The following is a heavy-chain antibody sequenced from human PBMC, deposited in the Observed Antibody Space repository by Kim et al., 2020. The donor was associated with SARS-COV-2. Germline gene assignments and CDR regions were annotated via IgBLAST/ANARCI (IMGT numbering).Heavy chain of an antibody. CDR3: ARDKIAVRPGWFDS. CDR1: GYTFSNFG. J-gene: IGHJ5*01. V-gene: IGHV1-18*01. CDR2: ISAYNGKT. D-gene: IGHD6-6*01. Sequence: ASVKVSCKASGYTFSNFGVSWMRQAPGQGLEWMGWISAYNGKTNYAQIFQGRVTMTTDTSTNTAYMELRSLRSDDTAMYYCARDKIAVRPGWFDSWGQGTLVTVSS.